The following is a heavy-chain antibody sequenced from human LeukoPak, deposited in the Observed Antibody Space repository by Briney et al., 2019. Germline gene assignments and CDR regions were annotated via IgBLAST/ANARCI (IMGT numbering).Heavy chain of an antibody. CDR3: ARVGVIGYYDILTGYLNRHTGYFDY. CDR1: GFTFSSYW. Sequence: GGSLRLSCAASGFTFSSYWMSWVRQAPGKGLESVANIKQDGSEKYYVDSVKGRFTISRDNAKNSLYLQMNSLRAEDTAVYYCARVGVIGYYDILTGYLNRHTGYFDYWGQGTLVTVSS. D-gene: IGHD3-9*01. CDR2: IKQDGSEK. V-gene: IGHV3-7*05. J-gene: IGHJ4*02.